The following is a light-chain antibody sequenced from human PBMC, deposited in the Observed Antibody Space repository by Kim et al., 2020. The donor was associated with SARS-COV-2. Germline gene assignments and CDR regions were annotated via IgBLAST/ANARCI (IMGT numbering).Light chain of an antibody. Sequence: GETVTSACTRSGGSIASNYVHWYQQRPGKAPTTVIYEDHQRPSGVPDRLSGSIDSSSNSASLTISGLKTEDEADYYCQSYDSSNQVFGGGTQLTVL. J-gene: IGLJ3*02. V-gene: IGLV6-57*03. CDR3: QSYDSSNQV. CDR2: EDH. CDR1: GGSIASNY.